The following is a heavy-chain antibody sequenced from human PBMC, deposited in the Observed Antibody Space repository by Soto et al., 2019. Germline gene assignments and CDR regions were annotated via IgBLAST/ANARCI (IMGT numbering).Heavy chain of an antibody. CDR1: GYTFTSYG. CDR2: ISAYNGNT. V-gene: IGHV1-18*01. Sequence: GDSVKVSCKASGYTFTSYGISWVRQAPGQGLERMGWISAYNGNTNYAQKLQGRVTMTTDTSTSTAYMELRSLRSDDTAVYYCARVDRTKYYMDVWGKGTTVTVSS. CDR3: ARVDRTKYYMDV. J-gene: IGHJ6*03.